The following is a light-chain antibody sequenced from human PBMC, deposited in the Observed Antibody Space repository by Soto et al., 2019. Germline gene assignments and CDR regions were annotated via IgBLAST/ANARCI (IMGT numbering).Light chain of an antibody. V-gene: IGLV2-14*01. CDR2: EVS. J-gene: IGLJ1*01. CDR1: SSDVGGYNY. CDR3: SSYTRDTALV. Sequence: QSVLTQPASVSGSPGQSITISCTGTSSDVGGYNYVSWYQQHPGKAPKLMIYEVSNRPSGVSNRFSGSKSGSTASLTISGLQAEDEADYHCSSYTRDTALVFGTGTKVTV.